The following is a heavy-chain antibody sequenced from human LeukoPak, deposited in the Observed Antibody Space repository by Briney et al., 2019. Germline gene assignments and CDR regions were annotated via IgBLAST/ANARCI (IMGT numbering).Heavy chain of an antibody. Sequence: PGRSLRLSCAASGFTFDDHAMHWVRQAPGKGLEWVSGISWNSGSIGYADSVKGRFTISRDNAKNSLYLQMNSLRAEDTALYYCAKDVRSPSAFDIWGQGTMVTVSS. CDR1: GFTFDDHA. CDR3: AKDVRSPSAFDI. CDR2: ISWNSGSI. V-gene: IGHV3-9*01. J-gene: IGHJ3*02.